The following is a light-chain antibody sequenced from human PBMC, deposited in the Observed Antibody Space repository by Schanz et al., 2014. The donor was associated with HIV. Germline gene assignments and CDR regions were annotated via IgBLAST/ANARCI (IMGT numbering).Light chain of an antibody. CDR1: SSNIGAGYD. CDR2: GNS. CDR3: ATWDISLNGPV. V-gene: IGLV1-40*01. Sequence: QSVLTQPPSVSGAPGQRVTISCTGSSSNIGAGYDVHWYQHLPETAPKLLIYGNSNRPSGVPDRFSGSKSGTSASLVISGLQSDDEADYYCATWDISLNGPVFGGGTKLTVL. J-gene: IGLJ2*01.